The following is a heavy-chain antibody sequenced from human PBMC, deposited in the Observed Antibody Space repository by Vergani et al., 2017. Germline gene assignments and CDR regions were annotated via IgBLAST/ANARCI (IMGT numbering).Heavy chain of an antibody. CDR3: AKHFRGWGIDY. Sequence: QVQLVESGGGVVQRGGSLRLSCATSGFTLSNYDMQWIRQGPGKGLEFVAFIQFDGSNQYYADSVKGRFNLSRDFSKHTLYLQMNSLRTDDTATYYCAKHFRGWGIDYWGQGTQVIVSS. CDR2: IQFDGSNQ. J-gene: IGHJ4*02. V-gene: IGHV3-30*02. CDR1: GFTLSNYD. D-gene: IGHD3-16*01.